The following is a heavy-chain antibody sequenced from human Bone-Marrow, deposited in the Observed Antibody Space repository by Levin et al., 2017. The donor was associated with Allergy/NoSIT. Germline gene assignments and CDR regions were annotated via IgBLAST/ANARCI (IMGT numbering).Heavy chain of an antibody. CDR1: GYTFTSYA. CDR2: INTNTGNP. V-gene: IGHV7-4-1*02. Sequence: GESLKISCKASGYTFTSYAMNWVRQAPGQGLEWMGWINTNTGNPTYAQGFTGRFVFSLDTSVSTAYLQISSLKAEDTAVYYCARDAPPQPEPERAFDIWGQGTMVTVSS. J-gene: IGHJ3*02. CDR3: ARDAPPQPEPERAFDI. D-gene: IGHD1-14*01.